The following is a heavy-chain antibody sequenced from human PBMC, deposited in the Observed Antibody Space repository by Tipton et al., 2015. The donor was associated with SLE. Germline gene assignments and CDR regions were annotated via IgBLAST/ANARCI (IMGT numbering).Heavy chain of an antibody. CDR2: IYYSGST. Sequence: TLSLTCTVSGGSIRGHYWGWIRQPPGKGLEWIGYIYYSGSTNYNPSLKSRVTISVDTSQNQFSLKLNSVTAADSAIYYCARAYADLVFFAYWGQGTPVTVSS. CDR1: GGSIRGHY. D-gene: IGHD6-6*01. V-gene: IGHV4-59*11. J-gene: IGHJ4*02. CDR3: ARAYADLVFFAY.